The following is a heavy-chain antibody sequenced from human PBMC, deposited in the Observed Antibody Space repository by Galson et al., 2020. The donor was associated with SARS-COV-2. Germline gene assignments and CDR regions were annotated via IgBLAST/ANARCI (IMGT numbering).Heavy chain of an antibody. CDR1: GGSFSGYY. Sequence: SETLSLTCAVYGGSFSGYYWSWIRQPPGKGLEWIGEINHSGSTNYNPSLKSRVTISVDTSKNQFSLKLSSVTAADTAVYYCAREPTYGYSSGWYKVEDYWGQGTRVTVSS. J-gene: IGHJ4*02. CDR3: AREPTYGYSSGWYKVEDY. V-gene: IGHV4-34*01. D-gene: IGHD6-19*01. CDR2: INHSGST.